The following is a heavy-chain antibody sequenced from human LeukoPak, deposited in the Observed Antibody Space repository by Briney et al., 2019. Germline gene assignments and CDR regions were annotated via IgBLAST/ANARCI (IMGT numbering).Heavy chain of an antibody. CDR3: ARDTSPGITGTY. J-gene: IGHJ4*02. CDR2: INHSGST. Sequence: SETLSLTCAVYGGSFSGYYWTWIRQPPGKGLEWIGEINHSGSTNYNPSLKSRVTISVDTSKNQFSLKLSSVTAADTAMYYCARDTSPGITGTYWGQGTLVTVSS. D-gene: IGHD1-20*01. CDR1: GGSFSGYY. V-gene: IGHV4-34*01.